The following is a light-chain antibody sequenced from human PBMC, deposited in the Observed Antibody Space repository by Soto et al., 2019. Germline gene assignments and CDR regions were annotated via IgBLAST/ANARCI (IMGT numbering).Light chain of an antibody. Sequence: EIVMTQSPATLSASVGERVTISCRASQSVSNNLAWYQQKPGQAPRLLIYGATATATGIPARFSGSGSGTEFTLTICSLQSEDFAVYYCQQHDDWPLTFGGGTKVEIK. J-gene: IGKJ4*01. CDR1: QSVSNN. CDR2: GAT. CDR3: QQHDDWPLT. V-gene: IGKV3-15*01.